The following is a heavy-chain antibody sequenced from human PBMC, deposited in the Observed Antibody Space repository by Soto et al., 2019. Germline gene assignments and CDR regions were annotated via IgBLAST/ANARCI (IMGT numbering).Heavy chain of an antibody. CDR2: ISAYNGNT. CDR3: ARDNSDPFYYYYGMDV. CDR1: GYTFTSYG. D-gene: IGHD5-18*01. V-gene: IGHV1-18*01. J-gene: IGHJ6*02. Sequence: QVQLVQSGAEVKKPGASVKVSCKASGYTFTSYGISWVRQAPGQGFEWMGWISAYNGNTNYAQKLQGRVTMTTDTSTSTAYMELRSLRSDDTAVYYCARDNSDPFYYYYGMDVWGQGTTVTVSS.